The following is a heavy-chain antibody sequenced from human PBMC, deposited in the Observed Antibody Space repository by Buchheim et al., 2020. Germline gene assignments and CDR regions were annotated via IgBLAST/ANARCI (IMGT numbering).Heavy chain of an antibody. V-gene: IGHV3-74*03. D-gene: IGHD2-15*01. Sequence: EVQVVESGGGLVQPGGTLRLSCAASGFTFGRYWMHWVRQAPGGALVWVSRINEDGSHTTYTDSVKGRFTIPRDNAKNTLSLPMNSLTDEDTAVYYCSKDMSGAEDSWGQGTL. CDR3: SKDMSGAEDS. CDR1: GFTFGRYW. J-gene: IGHJ4*02. CDR2: INEDGSHT.